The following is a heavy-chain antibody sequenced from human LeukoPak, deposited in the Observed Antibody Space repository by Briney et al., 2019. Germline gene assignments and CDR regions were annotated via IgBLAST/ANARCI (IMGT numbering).Heavy chain of an antibody. CDR3: ARAGPLSRKTYSSGWHPFDY. CDR2: ISAYNGNT. D-gene: IGHD6-19*01. CDR1: GYTFTSYG. J-gene: IGHJ4*02. Sequence: GASVKVSCKASGYTFTSYGISWVRQAPGQGLEWMGWISAYNGNTNYAQKLQGRVTITTDTSTSTAYMELRSLRSDDTAVYYCARAGPLSRKTYSSGWHPFDYWGQGALVTVSS. V-gene: IGHV1-18*01.